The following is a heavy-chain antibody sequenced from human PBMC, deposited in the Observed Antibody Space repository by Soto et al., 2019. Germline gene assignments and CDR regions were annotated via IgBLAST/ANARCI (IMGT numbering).Heavy chain of an antibody. J-gene: IGHJ4*02. V-gene: IGHV1-18*01. Sequence: QVQLVQSGAEVKKPGASVKVSCKASGYTFTSYGISWVREAPGQGLEWMGWINAYSGNTDYAQKFQGRVTMTTDTSTSTAYMELRSLRSDDPAVYYCPRDVGYGLIDYCRQATLVTVSS. CDR2: INAYSGNT. CDR1: GYTFTSYG. CDR3: PRDVGYGLIDY. D-gene: IGHD5-18*01.